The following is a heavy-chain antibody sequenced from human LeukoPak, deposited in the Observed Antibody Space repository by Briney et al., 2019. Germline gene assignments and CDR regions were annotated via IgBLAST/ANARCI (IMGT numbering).Heavy chain of an antibody. V-gene: IGHV3-23*01. CDR2: ISGSGGST. Sequence: GGSLRLSCEASGFTFSSYAMSWVRQAPGKGLEWVSAISGSGGSTYYADSVKGRFTISRDNSKNTLYLQMNSLRAEDTAVYYCAGDFFGYSYPEGDYWGQGTLVTVSS. CDR3: AGDFFGYSYPEGDY. J-gene: IGHJ4*02. D-gene: IGHD5-18*01. CDR1: GFTFSSYA.